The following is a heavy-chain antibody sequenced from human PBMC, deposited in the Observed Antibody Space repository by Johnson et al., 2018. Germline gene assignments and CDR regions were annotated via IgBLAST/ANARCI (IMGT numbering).Heavy chain of an antibody. CDR3: ARSQSAYYGDYVGAEYFQH. CDR2: ISSSSSYI. Sequence: EVQLVESGGGLVKPGGSLRLSCAASGFTFSNYSMNWVRQAPGKGLEWVSSISSSSSYIHYADSLKGRFTIPRDNAKNSLYLQMNSLRAEDTAVYYCARSQSAYYGDYVGAEYFQHWGQGTRVTVSS. J-gene: IGHJ1*01. V-gene: IGHV3-21*01. CDR1: GFTFSNYS. D-gene: IGHD4-17*01.